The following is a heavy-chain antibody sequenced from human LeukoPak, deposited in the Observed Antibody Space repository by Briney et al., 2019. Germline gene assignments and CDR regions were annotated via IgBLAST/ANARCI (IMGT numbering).Heavy chain of an antibody. J-gene: IGHJ4*02. V-gene: IGHV1-18*01. CDR1: GYTFTSYG. CDR2: ISAYNGNT. CDR3: AFLYYYDSSGYSGFYY. Sequence: GASVKVSCKASGYTFTSYGISWVRQAPGQGLEWMGWISAYNGNTNYAQKLQGRVTMTTDTSTSTAYMELRSLRSDDTAVYYCAFLYYYDSSGYSGFYYWGQGTLVTVSS. D-gene: IGHD3-22*01.